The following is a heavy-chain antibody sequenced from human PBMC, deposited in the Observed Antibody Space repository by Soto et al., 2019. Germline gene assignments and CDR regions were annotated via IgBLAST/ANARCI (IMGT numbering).Heavy chain of an antibody. CDR3: ARVGVYIVLVPAAGPTHMDV. V-gene: IGHV4-30-4*01. D-gene: IGHD2-2*01. J-gene: IGHJ6*02. CDR2: IYYSGST. CDR1: GGSISSGDYY. Sequence: PSETLSLTCTVSGGSISSGDYYWSWIRQPPGKGLEWIGYIYYSGSTYYNPSLKSRVTISVDTSKNQFSLKLSSVTAADTAVYYCARVGVYIVLVPAAGPTHMDVWGQGTTVTVSS.